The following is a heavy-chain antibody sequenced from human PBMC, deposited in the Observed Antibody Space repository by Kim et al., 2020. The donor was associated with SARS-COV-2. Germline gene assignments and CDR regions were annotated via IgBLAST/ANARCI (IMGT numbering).Heavy chain of an antibody. CDR2: MNPNSGNT. D-gene: IGHD3-10*01. J-gene: IGHJ5*02. V-gene: IGHV1-8*02. CDR1: GYTFTSYD. Sequence: ASVKVSCKASGYTFTSYDINWVRQATGQGLEWMGWMNPNSGNTGYAQKFQGRVTMTRNTSISTAYMELSSLRSEDTAVYYCVRGRGGVRGVIIGYWFDPWGQGTLVTVSS. CDR3: VRGRGGVRGVIIGYWFDP.